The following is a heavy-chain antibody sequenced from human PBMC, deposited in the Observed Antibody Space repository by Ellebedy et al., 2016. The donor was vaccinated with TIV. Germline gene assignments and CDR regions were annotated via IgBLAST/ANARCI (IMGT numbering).Heavy chain of an antibody. CDR1: GFTVNDNY. V-gene: IGHV3-53*01. D-gene: IGHD6-19*01. J-gene: IGHJ3*02. CDR3: ATSSRGWGPDAFDI. Sequence: PGGSLRLSCAASGFTVNDNYMNWVRQAPGKGLEWVSVIYASGSTYYADSVKGRFTISRDISKNTLYLQMNSLRAEDTAVYYCATSSRGWGPDAFDIWGQGAMVTVSS. CDR2: IYASGST.